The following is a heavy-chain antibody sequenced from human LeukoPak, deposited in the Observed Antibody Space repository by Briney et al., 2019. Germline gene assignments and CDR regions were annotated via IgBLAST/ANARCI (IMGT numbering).Heavy chain of an antibody. V-gene: IGHV4-34*01. CDR3: ARRGWDRPFDY. Sequence: SETLSLTCAVYSESFSDSYWNWIRQPPGKGLEWIGEIHHSGSTKCNPSLKSRVTVSVDMSKNQISLKLSSVTAADTAVYYCARRGWDRPFDYWGQGTLVTVSS. CDR2: IHHSGST. CDR1: SESFSDSY. J-gene: IGHJ4*02. D-gene: IGHD6-19*01.